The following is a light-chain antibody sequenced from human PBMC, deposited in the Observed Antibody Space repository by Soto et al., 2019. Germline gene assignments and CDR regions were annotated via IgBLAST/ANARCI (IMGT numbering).Light chain of an antibody. CDR3: ETWDSKTRV. Sequence: QSVLTQSSSASASLGSSVKLTCTLRSGRRSYLIAWHQQQPGKAPRYLMYLEGSGSYNKGSGVPDRFSGSSSGADRYLTISNLQFEDEADYYCETWDSKTRVFGGGTNLTVL. CDR1: SGRRSYL. CDR2: LEGSGSY. V-gene: IGLV4-60*02. J-gene: IGLJ3*02.